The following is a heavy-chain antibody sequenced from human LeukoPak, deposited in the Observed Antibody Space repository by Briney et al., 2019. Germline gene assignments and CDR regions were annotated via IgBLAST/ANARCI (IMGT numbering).Heavy chain of an antibody. D-gene: IGHD2-15*01. CDR1: GFTFSNAW. CDR2: ISGSGAYT. J-gene: IGHJ5*02. V-gene: IGHV3-23*01. Sequence: GGSLRLSCAASGFTFSNAWMSWVRQAPGKGLEWVSGISGSGAYTYYADSVKGRFTISRDNPENTLYLQMNSLRAEDTAVYYCAKGGCSGGTCYSTSWGQGTLVTVSS. CDR3: AKGGCSGGTCYSTS.